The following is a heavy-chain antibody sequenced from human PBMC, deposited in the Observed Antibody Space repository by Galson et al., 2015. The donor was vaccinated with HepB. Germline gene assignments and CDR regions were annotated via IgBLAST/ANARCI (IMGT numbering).Heavy chain of an antibody. D-gene: IGHD6-19*01. CDR1: GYTSTSYA. J-gene: IGHJ6*02. Sequence: SVKVSCKASGYTSTSYAMHWVRQAPGQRLEWMGWINAGNGDTKYSQKFQGRVTITRDTSASTAYMELSSLRSEDTAVYYCASGDGQAVAYYGMDVWGQGTTVTVSS. V-gene: IGHV1-3*01. CDR3: ASGDGQAVAYYGMDV. CDR2: INAGNGDT.